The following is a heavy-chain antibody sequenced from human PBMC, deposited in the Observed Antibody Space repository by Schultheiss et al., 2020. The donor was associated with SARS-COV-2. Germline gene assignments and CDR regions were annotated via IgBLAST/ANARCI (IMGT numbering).Heavy chain of an antibody. Sequence: GESLKISCAASGFTFSDYYMSWIRQAPGKGLEWVSYISSSGSTIYYADSVKGRFTISRDSAKNSLYLQMNSLRAEDTAVYYCARDQVVAAAGTNYYYGMDVWGQGTTVTVSS. D-gene: IGHD6-13*01. V-gene: IGHV3-11*04. J-gene: IGHJ6*02. CDR2: ISSSGSTI. CDR1: GFTFSDYY. CDR3: ARDQVVAAAGTNYYYGMDV.